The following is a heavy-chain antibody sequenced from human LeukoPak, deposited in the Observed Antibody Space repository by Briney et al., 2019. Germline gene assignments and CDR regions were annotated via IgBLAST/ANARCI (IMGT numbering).Heavy chain of an antibody. J-gene: IGHJ3*02. D-gene: IGHD3-22*01. CDR3: ARAAQAVRAMIVVDRYAFDI. CDR1: GGTSSSYA. Sequence: SVKASCKPSGGTSSSYAISWVRQAPGQGVEWMGRIIPIFGTANYAQKFQGRVTITTDESTSTAYMELSSLRSEDTAVYYCARAAQAVRAMIVVDRYAFDIWGQGTMVTVSS. V-gene: IGHV1-69*05. CDR2: IIPIFGTA.